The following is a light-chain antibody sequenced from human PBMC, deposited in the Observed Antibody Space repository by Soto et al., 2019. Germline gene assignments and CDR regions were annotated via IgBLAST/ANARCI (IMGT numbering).Light chain of an antibody. CDR2: DVS. CDR3: SSYTTTGTLV. CDR1: SSDVGGFNY. J-gene: IGLJ2*01. Sequence: QSVLTQPASVSGSPGQSITISCTGTSSDVGGFNYVSWYQYHPGKVPKLMIYDVSDRPSGVSNRFSGSKSGNTASLTISGLQAEDEADYYCSSYTTTGTLVFGGGTQLTVL. V-gene: IGLV2-14*03.